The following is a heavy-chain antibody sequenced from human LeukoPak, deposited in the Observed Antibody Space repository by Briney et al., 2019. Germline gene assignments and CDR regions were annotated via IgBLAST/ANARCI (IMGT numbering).Heavy chain of an antibody. CDR3: ARDVVGAYGTKALDD. CDR2: IIPIIGTA. CDR1: GGTFSSYL. J-gene: IGHJ4*02. V-gene: IGHV1-69*13. Sequence: SVKVSCKASGGTFSSYLISWVRQAPGQGLEWMGGIIPIIGTADYIQKFQDRVTITADESTTTSYMELRSLRSDDTAVYYCARDVVGAYGTKALDDWGQGTLVTVSA. D-gene: IGHD1-26*01.